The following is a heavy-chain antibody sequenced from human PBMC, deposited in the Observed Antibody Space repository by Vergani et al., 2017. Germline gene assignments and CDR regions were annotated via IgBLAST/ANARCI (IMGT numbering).Heavy chain of an antibody. CDR3: AKDLYAATVTTNFFDY. D-gene: IGHD4-11*01. CDR2: ISYDGSNK. V-gene: IGHV3-30*18. J-gene: IGHJ4*02. Sequence: QVQLVESGGGVVQPGRSLRLSCAASGFTFSSYGMHWVRQAPGKGLEWVAVISYDGSNKYYADSVKGRFTISRDNSKNTLYLQMNSLRAEDTAVYYCAKDLYAATVTTNFFDYWGQGTLVTVSS. CDR1: GFTFSSYG.